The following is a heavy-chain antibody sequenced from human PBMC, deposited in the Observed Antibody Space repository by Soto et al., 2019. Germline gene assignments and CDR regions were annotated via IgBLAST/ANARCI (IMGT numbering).Heavy chain of an antibody. CDR3: ARGRGGSYGGNSAHFDI. CDR1: GFTFSGFG. D-gene: IGHD4-17*01. V-gene: IGHV3-33*01. Sequence: QVQLVESGGGVVQPGTSLRLSCEASGFTFSGFGMHWVRQAPGKGLEWVAVIWYDGSKKYYADCVKGRFTISRDNSKNALYLQMNSRRPEDTAVYYCARGRGGSYGGNSAHFDIWGQGTLVTVSS. J-gene: IGHJ3*02. CDR2: IWYDGSKK.